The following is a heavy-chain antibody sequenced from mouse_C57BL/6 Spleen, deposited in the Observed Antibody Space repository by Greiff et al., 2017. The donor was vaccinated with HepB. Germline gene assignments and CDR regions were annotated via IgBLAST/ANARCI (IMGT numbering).Heavy chain of an antibody. CDR1: GYTFTSYW. V-gene: IGHV1-53*01. Sequence: VQLQQSGTELVKPGASVKLSCKASGYTFTSYWMHWVKQRPGQGLEWIGNINPSNGGTNYNEKFKSKATLTVDKSSSTAYMQLSSLTSEDSAVYYCATPYSNYVAWFAYWGQGTLVTVSA. CDR3: ATPYSNYVAWFAY. J-gene: IGHJ3*01. CDR2: INPSNGGT. D-gene: IGHD2-5*01.